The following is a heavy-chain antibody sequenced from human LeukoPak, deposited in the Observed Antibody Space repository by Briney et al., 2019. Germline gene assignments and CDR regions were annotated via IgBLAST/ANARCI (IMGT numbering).Heavy chain of an antibody. CDR2: IYTSGST. D-gene: IGHD3-10*01. CDR1: GGSISSNSYY. V-gene: IGHV4-61*02. CDR3: AREYYGSGSYYNVVSL. Sequence: SETLSLTCTVSGGSISSNSYYWGWIRQPAGKGLEWIGRIYTSGSTNYNPSLKSRVTMSVDTSKNQFSLKLSSVTAADTAVYYCAREYYGSGSYYNVVSLWGQGTLVTVSS. J-gene: IGHJ4*02.